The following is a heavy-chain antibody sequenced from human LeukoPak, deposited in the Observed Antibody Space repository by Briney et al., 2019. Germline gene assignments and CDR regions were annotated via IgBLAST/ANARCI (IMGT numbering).Heavy chain of an antibody. Sequence: RGSLRLSCAASGFSFSGYDMHWVRQAPGKGLEWVAVISYDGSNQYYADSVKGRFTISRDNSKNTLYLQMNSLRAEDTAVYYCAKDRFYYDSSGHNFDYWGQGTLVTVSS. CDR1: GFSFSGYD. J-gene: IGHJ4*02. D-gene: IGHD3-22*01. V-gene: IGHV3-30*18. CDR3: AKDRFYYDSSGHNFDY. CDR2: ISYDGSNQ.